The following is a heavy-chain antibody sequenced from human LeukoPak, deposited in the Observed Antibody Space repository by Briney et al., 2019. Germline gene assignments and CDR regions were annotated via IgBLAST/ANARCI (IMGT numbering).Heavy chain of an antibody. CDR1: GFTFSSYG. D-gene: IGHD3-10*01. Sequence: GSLRLSCAASGFTFSSYGMHWVRQAPGKGLEWVAVIWYDGSNKYYADSVKGRFTISRDNSKNTLYLQMNSLRAEDTAVYYCARGRGSGSSTFDYWGQGTLVTVSS. J-gene: IGHJ4*02. V-gene: IGHV3-33*01. CDR2: IWYDGSNK. CDR3: ARGRGSGSSTFDY.